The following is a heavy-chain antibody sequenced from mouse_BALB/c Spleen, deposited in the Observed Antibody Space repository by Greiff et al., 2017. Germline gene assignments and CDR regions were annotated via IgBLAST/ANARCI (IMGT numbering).Heavy chain of an antibody. V-gene: IGHV5-6-5*01. Sequence: EVKLVESGGGLVKPGGSLKLSCAASGFTFSSYAMSWVRQTPEKRLEWVASISSGGSTYYPDSVKGRFTISRDNARNILYLQMSSLRSEDTAMYYCARSYGKRDYFDYWGQGTTLTVSS. CDR3: ARSYGKRDYFDY. CDR2: ISSGGST. J-gene: IGHJ2*01. D-gene: IGHD2-1*01. CDR1: GFTFSSYA.